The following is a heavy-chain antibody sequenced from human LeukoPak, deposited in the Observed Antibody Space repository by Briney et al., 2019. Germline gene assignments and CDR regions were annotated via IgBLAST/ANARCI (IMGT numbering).Heavy chain of an antibody. CDR1: GYSITSSSW. D-gene: IGHD3-10*01. CDR3: ARKENVYYYFDY. CDR2: IYHSGTT. Sequence: PSETLSLTCAVSGYSITSSSWWGWIRQPPGKGLEWIGYIYHSGTTYYNPSLQSRITMSVDTSKNQFSLKLSSVTAVDTAVYYCARKENVYYYFDYWGQGTLVTVSS. J-gene: IGHJ4*02. V-gene: IGHV4-28*01.